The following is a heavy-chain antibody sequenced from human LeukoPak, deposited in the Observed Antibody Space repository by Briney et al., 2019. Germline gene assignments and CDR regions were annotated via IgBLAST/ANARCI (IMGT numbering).Heavy chain of an antibody. CDR2: IYYSGST. V-gene: IGHV4-59*12. Sequence: PSETLSLTCTVSGGSISSYYWSWIRQPPGKGLEWIGYIYYSGSTNYNPSLKSRVTISVDKSKNQFSLKLSSVTAADTAVYYCARAWLEDGDYAYLSWGQGTLVTVSS. CDR1: GGSISSYY. CDR3: ARAWLEDGDYAYLS. D-gene: IGHD4-17*01. J-gene: IGHJ5*02.